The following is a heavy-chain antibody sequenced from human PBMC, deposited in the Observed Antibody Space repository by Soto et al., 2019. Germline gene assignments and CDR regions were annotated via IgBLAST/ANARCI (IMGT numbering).Heavy chain of an antibody. J-gene: IGHJ6*03. CDR1: EFTFSNYA. CDR2: IGGNGAYT. D-gene: IGHD4-17*01. Sequence: EAQLLESGGGLVQPGGSLRLSCAASEFTFSNYAMSWVRQAPGKGLEWVSGIGGNGAYTSYADSVKGRFTISRDNSKKTLYLQIDSLRAEDTALYYFAKHGLKTTAFYYYMDVWGKGTTVTVS. V-gene: IGHV3-23*01. CDR3: AKHGLKTTAFYYYMDV.